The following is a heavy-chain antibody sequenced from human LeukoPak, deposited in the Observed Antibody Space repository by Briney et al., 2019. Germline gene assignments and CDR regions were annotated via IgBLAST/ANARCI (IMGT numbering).Heavy chain of an antibody. CDR3: ARGRAGGY. CDR2: IYHRGNT. D-gene: IGHD3-10*01. Sequence: SETLSLTCAVSGGLISSGGYSWSWIRQPPGKGLEWIGYIYHRGNTYYNPSLKSRITISIDRSMNQFSLKLSSVTATDTAVYYCARGRAGGYWGQGTLVTVSS. V-gene: IGHV4-30-2*01. CDR1: GGLISSGGYS. J-gene: IGHJ4*02.